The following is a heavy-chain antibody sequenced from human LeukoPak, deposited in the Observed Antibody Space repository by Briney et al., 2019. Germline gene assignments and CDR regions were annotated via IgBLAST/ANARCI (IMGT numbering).Heavy chain of an antibody. CDR1: GFTVSSNY. V-gene: IGHV3-66*01. Sequence: HPGGSLRLSCAASGFTVSSNYMSWVRQAPGKGLEWVSVIYSGGSTYYADSVKGRFTISRDNSKNTLYLQMNSLRAEDTAVYYCATYRTIFGVVIPFDIWGQGTMVTVSS. D-gene: IGHD3-3*01. J-gene: IGHJ3*02. CDR2: IYSGGST. CDR3: ATYRTIFGVVIPFDI.